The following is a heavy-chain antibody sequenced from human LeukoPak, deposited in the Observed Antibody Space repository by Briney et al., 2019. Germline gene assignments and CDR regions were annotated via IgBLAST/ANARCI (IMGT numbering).Heavy chain of an antibody. CDR2: IDPSDSYT. CDR1: GYSFTSYW. J-gene: IGHJ4*02. V-gene: IGHV5-10-1*01. D-gene: IGHD3-22*01. CDR3: GRHPRGYYESDLDY. Sequence: GESLKISCKGSGYSFTSYWISWVRQMPGKGLEWMGRIDPSDSYTNYSPSFQGHVTISADKSISTAYLQWSSLKASDTAMYYCGRHPRGYYESDLDYWGQGTLVTVSS.